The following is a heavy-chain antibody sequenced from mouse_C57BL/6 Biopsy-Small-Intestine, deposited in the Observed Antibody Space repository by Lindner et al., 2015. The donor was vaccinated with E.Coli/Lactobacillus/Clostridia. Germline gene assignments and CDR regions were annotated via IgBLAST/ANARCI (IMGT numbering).Heavy chain of an antibody. Sequence: YAQNFQGRVTITADKSTNTAYMDMNSLRSEDTAIYYCARGADNYGIFNYWGQGTPVTVSS. D-gene: IGHD1-1*02. V-gene: IGHV14-3*01. J-gene: IGHJ4*01. CDR3: ARGADNYGIFNY.